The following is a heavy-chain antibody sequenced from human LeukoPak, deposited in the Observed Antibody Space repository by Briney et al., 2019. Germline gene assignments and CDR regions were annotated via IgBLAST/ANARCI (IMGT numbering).Heavy chain of an antibody. CDR2: ISAYNGNT. Sequence: ASVKVSCTASGYTFTSYGIRWVRQAPGQGLEWMGWISAYNGNTNYAQKLQGRVTMTTDTSTSTAYMELRSLRSDDTAVYYCARGLPDYYDSSPGFDPWGQGTLVTVSS. CDR1: GYTFTSYG. V-gene: IGHV1-18*01. D-gene: IGHD3-22*01. J-gene: IGHJ5*02. CDR3: ARGLPDYYDSSPGFDP.